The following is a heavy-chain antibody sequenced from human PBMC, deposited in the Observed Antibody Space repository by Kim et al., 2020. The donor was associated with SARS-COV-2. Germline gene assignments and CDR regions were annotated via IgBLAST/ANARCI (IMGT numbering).Heavy chain of an antibody. CDR3: ARLLLGY. J-gene: IGHJ4*02. V-gene: IGHV4-39*01. Sequence: YSVTTYAHPSLKSRDTISVDTSKNQYSLKLSSVTAADTAVYYCARLLLGYWGQGTLVTVSS. D-gene: IGHD3-3*01. CDR2: YSVTT.